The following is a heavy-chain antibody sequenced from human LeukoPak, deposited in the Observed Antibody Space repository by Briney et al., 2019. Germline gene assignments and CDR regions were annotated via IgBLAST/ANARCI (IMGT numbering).Heavy chain of an antibody. CDR2: IYPGDSDT. V-gene: IGHV5-51*01. Sequence: PGESLKISCKISGYRLTNNWIGWVRQVPGKGLEWMGLIYPGDSDTRYSPSFQGQVTFSVDASISTAYLQLSGLRASDTAIYYCVRRGATYYYDSSGYYPNWGQGTLVTVSS. J-gene: IGHJ4*02. D-gene: IGHD3-22*01. CDR1: GYRLTNNW. CDR3: VRRGATYYYDSSGYYPN.